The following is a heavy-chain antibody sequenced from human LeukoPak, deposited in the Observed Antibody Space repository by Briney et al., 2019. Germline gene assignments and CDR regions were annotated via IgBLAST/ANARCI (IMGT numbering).Heavy chain of an antibody. CDR2: IKSNTDGSTT. Sequence: PGGSLRLSCAASGFTFSNAWMSWVRQAPGKGLEWVGRIKSNTDGSTTDYAAPVKGRFTISRDDSKNTLYLQMNSLKTEDTAVYYRTTGAGSGYDFVSYRGDYWGQGTLVTVSS. D-gene: IGHD5-12*01. V-gene: IGHV3-15*01. J-gene: IGHJ4*02. CDR3: TTGAGSGYDFVSYRGDY. CDR1: GFTFSNAW.